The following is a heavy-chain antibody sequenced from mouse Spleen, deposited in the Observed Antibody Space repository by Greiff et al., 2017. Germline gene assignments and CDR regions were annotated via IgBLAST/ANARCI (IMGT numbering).Heavy chain of an antibody. CDR3: ARVRWVFDY. CDR2: ISYDGSN. CDR1: GYSITSGYY. J-gene: IGHJ2*01. D-gene: IGHD1-1*02. Sequence: EVQLQESGPGLVKPSQSLSLTCSVSGYSITSGYYWNWIRQFPGNKLEWMGYISYDGSNNYNPSLKNRISITRDTSKNQFFLKLNSVTTEDTATYYCARVRWVFDYWGQGTTLTVSS. V-gene: IGHV3-6*01.